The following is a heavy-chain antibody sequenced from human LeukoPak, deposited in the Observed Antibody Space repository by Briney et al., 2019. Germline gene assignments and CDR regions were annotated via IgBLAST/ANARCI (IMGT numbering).Heavy chain of an antibody. Sequence: GGSLRLSCAGSGFTFSSYAMNWVRQAPGKGLEWVSGISGSGGSTYYADSVKGRFTISRDNSKNTLYLQMNSLRAEDAAIYYCAKDRIWSGYSKYYFDCWGQRTLVTVSS. V-gene: IGHV3-23*01. D-gene: IGHD3-3*01. J-gene: IGHJ4*02. CDR1: GFTFSSYA. CDR3: AKDRIWSGYSKYYFDC. CDR2: ISGSGGST.